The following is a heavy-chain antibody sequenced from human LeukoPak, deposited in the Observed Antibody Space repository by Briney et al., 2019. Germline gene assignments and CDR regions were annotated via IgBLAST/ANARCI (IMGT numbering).Heavy chain of an antibody. V-gene: IGHV4-39*01. CDR3: ARQERYCSNGVCLKHFDY. J-gene: IGHJ4*02. Sequence: SETLTLPCTVSGASISSSIYYWGWIRQPPGKGLEWIGSIYYSGSTYYNPSLKSRVTISADTSKNQFSLKLSSVTAADTAVYYCARQERYCSNGVCLKHFDYWGQGTLGTVSS. CDR1: GASISSSIYY. D-gene: IGHD2-8*01. CDR2: IYYSGST.